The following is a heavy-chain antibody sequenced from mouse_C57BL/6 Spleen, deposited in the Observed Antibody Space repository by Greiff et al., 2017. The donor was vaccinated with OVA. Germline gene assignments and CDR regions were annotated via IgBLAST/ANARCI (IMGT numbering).Heavy chain of an antibody. V-gene: IGHV1-50*01. Sequence: QVHVKQPGAELVKPGASVKLSCKASGYTFTSYWMQWVKQRPGQGLEWIGEIDPSDSYTNYNQKFKGKATLTVDTSSSTAYMQLSSLTSEDSAVYYCARDKGRNSWFAYWGQGTLVTVSA. CDR1: GYTFTSYW. CDR3: ARDKGRNSWFAY. J-gene: IGHJ3*01. CDR2: IDPSDSYT.